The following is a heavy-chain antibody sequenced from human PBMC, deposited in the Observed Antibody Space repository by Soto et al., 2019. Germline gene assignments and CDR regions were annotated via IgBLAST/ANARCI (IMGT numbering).Heavy chain of an antibody. V-gene: IGHV3-33*01. Sequence: QVQLVESGGGVVQPGRSLRLSCAASGFTFSSYGMHWVRQAPGKGLEWVAVIWYDGSNKYYVDSVKGRFTISRDNSKNTLYLQMNSLRAEDTAVYYCARERAAYYDILTGYYNPYYWGQGTLVTVSS. J-gene: IGHJ4*02. CDR1: GFTFSSYG. D-gene: IGHD3-9*01. CDR3: ARERAAYYDILTGYYNPYY. CDR2: IWYDGSNK.